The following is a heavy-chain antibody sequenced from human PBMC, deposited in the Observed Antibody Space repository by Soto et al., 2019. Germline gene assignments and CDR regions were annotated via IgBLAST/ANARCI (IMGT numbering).Heavy chain of an antibody. CDR1: GYTFTRYG. J-gene: IGHJ6*02. V-gene: IGHV1-18*01. CDR3: AREVNFYGLDV. CDR2: ISGYNGDT. Sequence: GASVKVSCKASGYTFTRYGISWVRQAPGQGLEWMGWISGYNGDTTYAQKFQGRATMTIDTSTSTAYMELRSLTAEDTAVYYCAREVNFYGLDVWGQGTTVTVSS.